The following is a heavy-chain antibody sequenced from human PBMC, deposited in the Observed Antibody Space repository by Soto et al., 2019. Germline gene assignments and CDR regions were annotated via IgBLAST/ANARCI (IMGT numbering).Heavy chain of an antibody. CDR3: ARDGGNYATTQFDY. Sequence: QVQLVESGGGVVQPGRSLRLSCAASGFTFSSYGMHWVRQAPGKGLEWVAVIWYDGSNKYYADSVKGRFTISRDNSKNTLYLQMNSLRAEATAVYYCARDGGNYATTQFDYWGQGTLVTVSS. D-gene: IGHD1-7*01. J-gene: IGHJ4*02. V-gene: IGHV3-33*01. CDR2: IWYDGSNK. CDR1: GFTFSSYG.